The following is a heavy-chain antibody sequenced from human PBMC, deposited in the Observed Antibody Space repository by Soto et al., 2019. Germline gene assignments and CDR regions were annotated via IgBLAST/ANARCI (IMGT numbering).Heavy chain of an antibody. Sequence: QVQLVQSGAEVQKPGASVKVSCKASGYLFTDYYIHWVRQAPGHGLEWMGVINPSGGSTIYAQKCQDRVTMTRDTSTTTIYMVVSSLGSEDTAVYYCASINVVGSSRDRGDYYYYGMDVWGQGTTVTVSS. V-gene: IGHV1-46*01. CDR3: ASINVVGSSRDRGDYYYYGMDV. D-gene: IGHD2-2*01. CDR2: INPSGGST. CDR1: GYLFTDYY. J-gene: IGHJ6*02.